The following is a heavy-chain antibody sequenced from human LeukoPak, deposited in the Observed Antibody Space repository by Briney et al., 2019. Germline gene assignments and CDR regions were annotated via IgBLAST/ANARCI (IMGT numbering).Heavy chain of an antibody. Sequence: EASVKVSCKASGYTFTGYYMHWVRQAPGQGLEWMGWMNPNSGNTGYAQKFQGRVTITRNTSISTAYMELSSLRSEDTAVYYCARAHHVDTALWGYYYYYYYMDVWGKGTTVTVSS. D-gene: IGHD5-18*01. CDR3: ARAHHVDTALWGYYYYYYYMDV. CDR2: MNPNSGNT. J-gene: IGHJ6*03. V-gene: IGHV1-8*03. CDR1: GYTFTGYY.